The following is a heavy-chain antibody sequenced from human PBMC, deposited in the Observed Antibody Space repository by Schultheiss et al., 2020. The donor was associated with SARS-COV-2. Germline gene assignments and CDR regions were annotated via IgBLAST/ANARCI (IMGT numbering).Heavy chain of an antibody. V-gene: IGHV1-69*13. CDR1: GGTFSSYA. Sequence: SVKVSCKASGGTFSSYAISWVRQAPGQGLEWMGGIIPIFGTANYAQKFQGRVTITADESTSTAYMELSSLRSEDTAVYYCTRPYDNLPVDYYYYGMDVWGQGNPGHRLL. CDR2: IIPIFGTA. D-gene: IGHD5-12*01. J-gene: IGHJ6*02. CDR3: TRPYDNLPVDYYYYGMDV.